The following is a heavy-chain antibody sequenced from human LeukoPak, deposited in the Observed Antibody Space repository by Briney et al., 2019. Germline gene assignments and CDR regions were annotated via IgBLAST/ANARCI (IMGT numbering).Heavy chain of an antibody. Sequence: GGSLRPSCAASGFTVTDNYMNWVRQSSGKGLEWVSVIYGGGDTNYADSVKGRFIISRDNPKNLLFLQINSLRVEDTAVYYCARETPRRGETRDGYRWGQGTLVTVSS. CDR3: ARETPRRGETRDGYR. V-gene: IGHV3-53*01. D-gene: IGHD5-24*01. CDR1: GFTVTDNY. CDR2: IYGGGDT. J-gene: IGHJ5*02.